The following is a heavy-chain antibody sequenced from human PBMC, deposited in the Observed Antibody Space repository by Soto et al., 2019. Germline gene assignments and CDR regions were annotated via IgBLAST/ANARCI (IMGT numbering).Heavy chain of an antibody. V-gene: IGHV4-61*01. Sequence: QVQLQESGPGLVKPSETLSLTCTVSGGSVSSGSYYWSWIRQPPGKGLEWIGYIYYRGSTNYNPSLKSRVTKSLDTSKNQFSLKLSSVTAADTAVYYCARATITMIVVVPENDAFDIWGQGTMVTVSS. J-gene: IGHJ3*02. CDR1: GGSVSSGSYY. CDR3: ARATITMIVVVPENDAFDI. D-gene: IGHD3-22*01. CDR2: IYYRGST.